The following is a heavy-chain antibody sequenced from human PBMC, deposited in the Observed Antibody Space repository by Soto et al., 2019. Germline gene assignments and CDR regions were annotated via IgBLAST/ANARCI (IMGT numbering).Heavy chain of an antibody. CDR1: GIPFSIYD. D-gene: IGHD7-27*01. J-gene: IGHJ4*02. V-gene: IGHV3-13*04. CDR2: IGHVGDT. Sequence: EVQLVESGGGLVQPGGSLRLSCAASGIPFSIYDLHWVRQATGKGLQWVPAIGHVGDTYYAGSVRGRFTISREHATNTLHLQMNNLRAEDTAVYYCAALGPHIYWGQGALVTVSS. CDR3: AALGPHIY.